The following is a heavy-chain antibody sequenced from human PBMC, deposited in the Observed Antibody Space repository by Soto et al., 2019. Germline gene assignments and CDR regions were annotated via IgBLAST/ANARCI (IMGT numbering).Heavy chain of an antibody. Sequence: QVQLQESGPGLVKPSETLSLTCTVSGGSVSSGSYYWSWIRQPPGKGLEWIGYIYYSGSTNYNPSLKSRVTISVDTSKNQFSLKLSSVTAADTAVYYCARGWEPYYFDDWGQGTLVTVSS. CDR3: ARGWEPYYFDD. D-gene: IGHD1-26*01. J-gene: IGHJ4*02. V-gene: IGHV4-61*01. CDR1: GGSVSSGSYY. CDR2: IYYSGST.